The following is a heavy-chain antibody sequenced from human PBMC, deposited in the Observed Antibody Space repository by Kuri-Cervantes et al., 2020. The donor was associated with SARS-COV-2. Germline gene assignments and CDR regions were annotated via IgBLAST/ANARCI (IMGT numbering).Heavy chain of an antibody. D-gene: IGHD2-2*01. CDR1: GFTFSSYS. J-gene: IGHJ4*02. CDR2: ISSSSSYI. V-gene: IGHV3-21*01. CDR3: ASYCSSTSCYLGDFDY. Sequence: GGSLRLSCAASGFTFSSYSMNWVRQAPGKGLEWVSSISSSSSYIYYADSVKGRFTISRDNAKNSLYLQMNSLRAEDTAVYYCASYCSSTSCYLGDFDYWGQGTLVTVSS.